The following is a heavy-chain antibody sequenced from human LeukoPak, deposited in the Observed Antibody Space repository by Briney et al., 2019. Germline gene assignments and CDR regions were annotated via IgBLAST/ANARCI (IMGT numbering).Heavy chain of an antibody. CDR3: ARYSAAAASYFDY. V-gene: IGHV4-34*01. CDR2: INHSGST. CDR1: GGSFSGYY. Sequence: PSETLSLTCAVYGGSFSGYYWGWIRQPPGKGLEWIGEINHSGSTNYNPSLKSRVTISVDTSKNQFSLKLSSVTAADTAVYYCARYSAAAASYFDYWGQGTLVTVSS. D-gene: IGHD6-13*01. J-gene: IGHJ4*02.